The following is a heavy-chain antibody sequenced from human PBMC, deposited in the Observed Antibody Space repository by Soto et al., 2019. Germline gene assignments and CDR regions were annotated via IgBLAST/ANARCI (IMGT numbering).Heavy chain of an antibody. V-gene: IGHV3-30*18. J-gene: IGHJ6*02. CDR1: GFTFSSYG. Sequence: QVQLVESGGGVVQPGRSLRLSCAASGFTFSSYGMHWVRQAPGKGLEGVAVISYDGSNKYYADSVKGRFTISRDNSKNPLYLQMNSLRAEDTAVYYCAKDQGASSIAALDYYYYGMDVWGQGTTVTVSS. D-gene: IGHD6-6*01. CDR2: ISYDGSNK. CDR3: AKDQGASSIAALDYYYYGMDV.